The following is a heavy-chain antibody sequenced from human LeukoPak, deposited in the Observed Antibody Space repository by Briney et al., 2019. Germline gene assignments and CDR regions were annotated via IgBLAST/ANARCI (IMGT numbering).Heavy chain of an antibody. D-gene: IGHD3-10*01. Sequence: ASVKVSCKASGYIFTSYGISWVRQAPGQGLEWMGWITAYQGNTAWAQKFQGRVTMTTDTSTSTAYMELRSLRSDDTAVYYCARDGIEYGSGSFYSIGIDVWGQGTTVSVSS. CDR2: ITAYQGNT. CDR1: GYIFTSYG. CDR3: ARDGIEYGSGSFYSIGIDV. V-gene: IGHV1-18*01. J-gene: IGHJ6*02.